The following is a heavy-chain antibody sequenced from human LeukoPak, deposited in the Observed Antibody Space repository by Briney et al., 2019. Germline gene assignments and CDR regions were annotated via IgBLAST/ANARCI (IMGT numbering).Heavy chain of an antibody. CDR2: LYYSGRT. Sequence: SETLSLTCTVSGDSISSYFWCWIRQPPGKGLEWIGCLYYSGRTNYSPSLTSRVTLSADTSKNQFSLRLNSVTAADSAIYYCARDYSGYEFDYWGQGTLVTVSS. CDR1: GDSISSYF. J-gene: IGHJ4*02. V-gene: IGHV4-59*01. CDR3: ARDYSGYEFDY. D-gene: IGHD5-12*01.